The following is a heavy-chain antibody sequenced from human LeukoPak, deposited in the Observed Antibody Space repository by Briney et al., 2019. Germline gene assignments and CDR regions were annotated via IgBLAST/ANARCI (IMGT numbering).Heavy chain of an antibody. Sequence: PGGSLRLSCAASGFTFSSYAMSWVRQAPGKGVEWVAVISYDGSNKYYADSVKGRFTISRDNSKNTLYLQMNSLRAEDTAVYYCARDPPYSNYLDYWGQGTLVTVSS. CDR3: ARDPPYSNYLDY. CDR2: ISYDGSNK. CDR1: GFTFSSYA. V-gene: IGHV3-30-3*01. D-gene: IGHD4-11*01. J-gene: IGHJ4*02.